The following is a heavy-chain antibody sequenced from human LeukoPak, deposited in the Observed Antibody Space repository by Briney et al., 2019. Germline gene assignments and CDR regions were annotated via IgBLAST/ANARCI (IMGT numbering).Heavy chain of an antibody. J-gene: IGHJ5*02. CDR2: IKQDGSEK. V-gene: IGHV3-7*03. Sequence: GGSLRLSCAASGFTFSRNWMSWVRQAPGKGLEWVANIKQDGSEKYYVDSVKGRFTISRDNAKNSLYLQMNSLRAEDTALYYCARAGWAYGDYEQAVDPWGQGTLVTVSS. CDR1: GFTFSRNW. CDR3: ARAGWAYGDYEQAVDP. D-gene: IGHD4-17*01.